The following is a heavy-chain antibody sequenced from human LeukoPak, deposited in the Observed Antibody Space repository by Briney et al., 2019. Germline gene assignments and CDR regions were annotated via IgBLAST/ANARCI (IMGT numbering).Heavy chain of an antibody. CDR3: ARGSVQLWLRDTYYYMDV. Sequence: GESLRLSCAASGFAFDDYAMNWVRQVPGRGLEWVSGINWNGRITEYADSVKDRFTISRQNTKNSLYLYMNNLGGEDAALYFCARGSVQLWLRDTYYYMDVWGKGTTVTVSS. CDR2: INWNGRIT. CDR1: GFAFDDYA. J-gene: IGHJ6*03. V-gene: IGHV3-20*04. D-gene: IGHD5-18*01.